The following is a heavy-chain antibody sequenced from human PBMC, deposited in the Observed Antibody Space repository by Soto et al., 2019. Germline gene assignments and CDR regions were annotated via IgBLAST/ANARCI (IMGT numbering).Heavy chain of an antibody. CDR2: ISGHNGIT. J-gene: IGHJ4*02. Sequence: GASVKVSCKTSGYSFTSYGLSWVRQAPGQRPEWMGWISGHNGITNFAQKFQDRVTMTTDTSTTTAYMELRSLTSDDTAVYYCARGRGELGYCTNGVCYKFDYWGQGTLVTVSS. CDR3: ARGRGELGYCTNGVCYKFDY. CDR1: GYSFTSYG. D-gene: IGHD2-8*01. V-gene: IGHV1-18*01.